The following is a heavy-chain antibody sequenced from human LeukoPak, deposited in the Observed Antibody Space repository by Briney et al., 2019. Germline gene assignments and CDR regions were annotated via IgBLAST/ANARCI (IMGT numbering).Heavy chain of an antibody. V-gene: IGHV3-15*01. CDR3: TTGLGVGATIGFDY. CDR2: IKSKTDGGTT. Sequence: PGGSLRLSCAASGFTFSSYWMSWVRQAPGKGLEWVGRIKSKTDGGTTDYAAPVKGRFTISRDDSKNTLYLQMNSLKTEDTAVYYCTTGLGVGATIGFDYWGQGTLVTVSS. J-gene: IGHJ4*02. CDR1: GFTFSSYW. D-gene: IGHD1-26*01.